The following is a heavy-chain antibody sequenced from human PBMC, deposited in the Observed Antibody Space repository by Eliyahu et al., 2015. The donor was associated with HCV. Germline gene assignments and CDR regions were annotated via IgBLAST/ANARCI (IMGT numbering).Heavy chain of an antibody. CDR2: IYYSGST. CDR3: AREGSSGYFWSGYPTGAFDY. CDR1: GGSXSSYF. Sequence: QVQLQESGPGLVKPSETLSLTCXVSGGSXSSYFWTWIRQPPGKGLEWIGYIYYSGSTNYNPSLKSRVTISVDTSKNQFSLKLSSVTAADTAVYYCAREGSSGYFWSGYPTGAFDYWGRGTLVTVSS. J-gene: IGHJ4*02. V-gene: IGHV4-59*01. D-gene: IGHD3-3*01.